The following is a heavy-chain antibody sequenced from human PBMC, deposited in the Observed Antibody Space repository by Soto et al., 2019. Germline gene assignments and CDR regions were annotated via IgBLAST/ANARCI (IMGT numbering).Heavy chain of an antibody. CDR1: GFTFSSYA. Sequence: GGSLRLSCAASGFTFSSYAMHWVRQAPGKGLEWVAVISYDGSNKYYADSVKGRFTISRDNSKNTLYLQMNSLRAEDTAVYYCARDSHPGSGSYKGGDYFDYWGQGTLVTVSS. V-gene: IGHV3-30-3*01. CDR3: ARDSHPGSGSYKGGDYFDY. CDR2: ISYDGSNK. J-gene: IGHJ4*02. D-gene: IGHD1-26*01.